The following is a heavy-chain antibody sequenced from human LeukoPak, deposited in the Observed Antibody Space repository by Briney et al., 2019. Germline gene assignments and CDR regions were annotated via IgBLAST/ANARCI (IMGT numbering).Heavy chain of an antibody. Sequence: PGGPLRLSCAASGFTVSSNYMSWVRQAPGKGLEWVSVIYSGGSTYYADSVKGRFTISRDNSKNTLYLQMNSLRAEDTAVYYCAREGLDYDYVWGSYPTSAFDIWGQGTMVTVSS. CDR3: AREGLDYDYVWGSYPTSAFDI. CDR2: IYSGGST. CDR1: GFTVSSNY. D-gene: IGHD3-16*02. J-gene: IGHJ3*02. V-gene: IGHV3-66*01.